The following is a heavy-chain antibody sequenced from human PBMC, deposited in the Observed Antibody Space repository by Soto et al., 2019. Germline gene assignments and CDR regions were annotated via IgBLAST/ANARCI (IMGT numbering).Heavy chain of an antibody. V-gene: IGHV1-8*01. J-gene: IGHJ4*02. CDR3: ARGVSAGVDY. CDR1: GYSFTSLD. CDR2: MEPSTGRT. Sequence: ASVKVSCKASGYSFTSLDINWVRQTAGQGLEWMGWMEPSTGRTGYAQKFQGRVTMTRDTSINTAYMELTTLTSDDTAFYYWARGVSAGVDYWGQGTLVTVSS. D-gene: IGHD1-26*01.